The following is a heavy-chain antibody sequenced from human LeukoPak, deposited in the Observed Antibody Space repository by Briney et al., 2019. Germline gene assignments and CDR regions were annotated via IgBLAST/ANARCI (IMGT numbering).Heavy chain of an antibody. V-gene: IGHV3-53*01. J-gene: IGHJ4*02. Sequence: PGGSLRLSCAASGFTVSSNYMSWVRQAPGKGLEWVSVIYSGGSTYYADSVKGRFTISRDNSKNTLYLQMNSLRAEDTAVYYCARADYGGAFDYWGQGTLVTVSS. D-gene: IGHD4-23*01. CDR2: IYSGGST. CDR3: ARADYGGAFDY. CDR1: GFTVSSNY.